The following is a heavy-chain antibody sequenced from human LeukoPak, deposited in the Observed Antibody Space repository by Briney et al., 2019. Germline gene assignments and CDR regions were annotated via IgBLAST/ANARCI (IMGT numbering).Heavy chain of an antibody. V-gene: IGHV3-7*01. CDR2: IKQDGSEK. D-gene: IGHD2-2*01. CDR1: GFTFSSYW. Sequence: GGSLRLSCAASGFTFSSYWMSWVRQAPGKGLEWVANIKQDGSEKYYVDSVKGRFTISRDNAKNSLYLQMNSLRAEDTAVYYCARLIVLVPAAPNWFDPWGQGTLVTVSS. CDR3: ARLIVLVPAAPNWFDP. J-gene: IGHJ5*02.